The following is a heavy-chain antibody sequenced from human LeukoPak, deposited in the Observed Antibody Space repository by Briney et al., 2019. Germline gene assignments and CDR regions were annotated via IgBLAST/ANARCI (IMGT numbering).Heavy chain of an antibody. J-gene: IGHJ5*02. CDR2: IYPGDSDT. V-gene: IGHV5-51*01. Sequence: KVGESLKTSCKASGYTFTNYWIGWVRQMPGKGLEWMGIIYPGDSDTRYSPSFRGQVIISADKSIRTAYLQWTSLKASDTAMYYCARHGGSSWSYNWFDPWGQGTLVTVSS. CDR1: GYTFTNYW. CDR3: ARHGGSSWSYNWFDP. D-gene: IGHD6-13*01.